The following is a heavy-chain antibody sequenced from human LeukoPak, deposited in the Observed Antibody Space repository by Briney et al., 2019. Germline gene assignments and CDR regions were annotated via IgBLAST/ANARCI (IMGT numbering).Heavy chain of an antibody. D-gene: IGHD2-15*01. J-gene: IGHJ4*02. Sequence: GGSLRLSCAASGFTFSSYAMNWVRQAPGKGLEWVSGTSGSGGSTYYAGSVKGRFTISRDNSKNTLYLQMNSLRVEDTAVYYCAKKGGSQCYSHLDSWGQGTLVTVSS. CDR3: AKKGGSQCYSHLDS. V-gene: IGHV3-23*01. CDR2: TSGSGGST. CDR1: GFTFSSYA.